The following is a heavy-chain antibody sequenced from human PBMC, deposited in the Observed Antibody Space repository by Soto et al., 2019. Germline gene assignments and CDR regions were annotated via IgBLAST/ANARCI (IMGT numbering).Heavy chain of an antibody. V-gene: IGHV1-69*19. CDR2: ISPMFGAA. CDR3: ATEVQVHSPAFAY. J-gene: IGHJ4*01. Sequence: QVQLVQSGAEMKKPGSSVKVSCQSSGGTFNTYAMNWVRQAPGQGPEWMGDISPMFGAANYAPKFQGRVTITANEYTGTSYMKLSSLTSEDTALYFCATEVQVHSPAFAYWGHATLVPVSS. CDR1: GGTFNTYA. D-gene: IGHD2-15*01.